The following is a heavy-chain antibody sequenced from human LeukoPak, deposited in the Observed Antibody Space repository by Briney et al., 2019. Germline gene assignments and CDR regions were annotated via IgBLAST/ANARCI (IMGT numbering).Heavy chain of an antibody. CDR3: ARGGYYGSGNDFRFDP. CDR1: GFTFSTYA. V-gene: IGHV3-23*01. D-gene: IGHD3-10*01. Sequence: GGSLRLSCAASGFTFSTYAMSWVRQAPGKGLEWVSSISGSVGSTYYADSVKGRFTISRDNSKNTLYLQMNSLRAEDTAVYYCARGGYYGSGNDFRFDPWGQGTLVTVSS. J-gene: IGHJ5*02. CDR2: ISGSVGST.